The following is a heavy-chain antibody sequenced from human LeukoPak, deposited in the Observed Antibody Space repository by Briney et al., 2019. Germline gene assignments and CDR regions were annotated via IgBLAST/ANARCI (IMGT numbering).Heavy chain of an antibody. CDR3: VKVAYGYRSSWPDY. Sequence: GGSLRLSCAASGFTFSSYAMDWVRQAPGKGLGYVSAISSNGGSTYYADSVKGRFTISRDNSKNTLYRQMSSLRAEDTALYYWVKVAYGYRSSWPDYWGQGTLVTVSS. J-gene: IGHJ4*02. CDR2: ISSNGGST. CDR1: GFTFSSYA. D-gene: IGHD6-13*01. V-gene: IGHV3-64D*06.